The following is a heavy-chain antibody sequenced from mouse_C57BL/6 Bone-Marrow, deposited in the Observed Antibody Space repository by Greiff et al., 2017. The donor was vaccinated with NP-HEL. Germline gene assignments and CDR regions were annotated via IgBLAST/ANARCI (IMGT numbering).Heavy chain of an antibody. Sequence: VQLQQPGAELVRPGTSVKLSCKASGYTFTSYWMHWVKQRPGQGLEWIGVIDPSDSYTNYNQKFKGKATLTVDTSSSTAYMQLSSLTSEDSAVYYCARPLLGYFDYWDQGTTLTVSS. CDR3: ARPLLGYFDY. V-gene: IGHV1-59*01. CDR1: GYTFTSYW. D-gene: IGHD2-1*01. CDR2: IDPSDSYT. J-gene: IGHJ2*01.